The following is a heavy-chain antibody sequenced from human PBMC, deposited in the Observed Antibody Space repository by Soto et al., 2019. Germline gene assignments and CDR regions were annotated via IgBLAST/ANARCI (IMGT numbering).Heavy chain of an antibody. CDR2: IYYSGST. Sequence: SETLSLTCTVTGGSISSGGYYWSWIRQHPGKGLEWIGYIYYSGSTYYNPSLKSRVTISVDTSKNQFSLKLSSVTAADTAVYYCARDHPRNYYYYGMDVWGQGTTVTVSS. V-gene: IGHV4-31*03. CDR1: GGSISSGGYY. J-gene: IGHJ6*02. CDR3: ARDHPRNYYYYGMDV.